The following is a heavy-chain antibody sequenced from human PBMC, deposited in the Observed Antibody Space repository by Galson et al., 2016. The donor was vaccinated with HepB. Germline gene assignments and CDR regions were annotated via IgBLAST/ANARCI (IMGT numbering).Heavy chain of an antibody. J-gene: IGHJ3*01. V-gene: IGHV2-26*01. CDR3: ARSLVRVVAATPDPFDV. Sequence: PALVKPTQTLTLTCTVSGFSLSNPRMGVSWIRQPPGKALEWLAHIFPNDEKSYSTSLRNRLRLTISKDTSKSQVVLSMINVDTADTATYYCARSLVRVVAATPDPFDVWGQGTMVTVSS. CDR2: IFPNDEK. D-gene: IGHD2-15*01. CDR1: GFSLSNPRMG.